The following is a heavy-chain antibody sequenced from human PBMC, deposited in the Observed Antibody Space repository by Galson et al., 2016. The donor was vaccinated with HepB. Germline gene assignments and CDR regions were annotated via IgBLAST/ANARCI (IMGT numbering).Heavy chain of an antibody. Sequence: SLRLSCAASGFTFSSYAMSWVRQAPGKGLEWLSSMPGSGGRTYYADSVKGRFTISRDNSKNTLYLDMSSLRAEDTAVYHCAKDPAIVGAMYYLDFWGQGTLVAVSS. J-gene: IGHJ4*02. D-gene: IGHD1-26*01. CDR2: MPGSGGRT. CDR1: GFTFSSYA. V-gene: IGHV3-23*01. CDR3: AKDPAIVGAMYYLDF.